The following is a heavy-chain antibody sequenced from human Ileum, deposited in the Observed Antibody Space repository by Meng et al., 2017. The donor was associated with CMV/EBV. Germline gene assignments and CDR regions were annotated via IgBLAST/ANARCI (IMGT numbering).Heavy chain of an antibody. V-gene: IGHV3-15*01. CDR1: GFTFSNAW. Sequence: GESLKISCAASGFTFSNAWMTWVRQAPGKGLEWVGRIKSETDGGTTDYAAPVKGRFTISRDDSKNTVYLQMNSLKTEDTAVYYCVITSNTGYLRGYWGQGTLVTVSS. CDR3: VITSNTGYLRGY. CDR2: IKSETDGGTT. J-gene: IGHJ4*02. D-gene: IGHD3-9*01.